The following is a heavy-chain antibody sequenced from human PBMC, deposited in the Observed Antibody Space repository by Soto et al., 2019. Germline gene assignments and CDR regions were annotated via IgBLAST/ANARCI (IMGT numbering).Heavy chain of an antibody. Sequence: SETLSLTCAVYGGSFSGYYWSWIRQPPGKGLEWIGEINHSGSTNYNPSLKSRVTISVDTSKNQFSLKLSSVTAADTAVHYCARRWPRITMARGDVWGQGTTVTVSS. D-gene: IGHD3-10*01. V-gene: IGHV4-34*01. CDR1: GGSFSGYY. J-gene: IGHJ6*02. CDR3: ARRWPRITMARGDV. CDR2: INHSGST.